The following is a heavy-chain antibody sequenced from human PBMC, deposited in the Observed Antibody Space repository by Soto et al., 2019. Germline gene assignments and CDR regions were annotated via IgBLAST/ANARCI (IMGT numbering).Heavy chain of an antibody. Sequence: QVHLQESGPGQVKPSETLSLICTVSGGSVNSDTFYWSWIRQPPGRGLEWIGYIYYTGSTNYNPSLKSRVTISVDTSKNQFSLKLSSVTAADTAVYYCARGAWNYDYWGQGTLVTVSS. CDR1: GGSVNSDTFY. CDR3: ARGAWNYDY. CDR2: IYYTGST. J-gene: IGHJ4*02. V-gene: IGHV4-61*01. D-gene: IGHD1-7*01.